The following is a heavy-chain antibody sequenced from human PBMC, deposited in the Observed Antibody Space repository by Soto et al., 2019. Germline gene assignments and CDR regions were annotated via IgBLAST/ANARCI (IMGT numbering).Heavy chain of an antibody. CDR2: ISYDGSNK. J-gene: IGHJ4*02. Sequence: GGSLRLSCAASGFTFSSYAMHWVRQAPGKGLEWVAVISYDGSNKYYADSVKGRFTISRDNSKNTLYLQMNSLRAEDTAVYYCARVSTGSSGWSFDYWGEGTLV. CDR3: ARVSTGSSGWSFDY. CDR1: GFTFSSYA. D-gene: IGHD6-19*01. V-gene: IGHV3-30-3*01.